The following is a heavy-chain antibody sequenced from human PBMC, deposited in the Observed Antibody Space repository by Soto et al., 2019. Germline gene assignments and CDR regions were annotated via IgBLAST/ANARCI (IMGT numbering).Heavy chain of an antibody. J-gene: IGHJ4*02. CDR3: TRSSPRNPSGHDY. Sequence: GGALRLSCAASGFTFSDYSMNWVRQSPTEGLEWVSSISSSSSSIYFADSLKGRFTISRDNAKNTLYLQMNSLRAEDTAVYHCTRSSPRNPSGHDYWGPGTLVTGSA. CDR2: ISSSSSSI. D-gene: IGHD2-15*01. V-gene: IGHV3-21*06. CDR1: GFTFSDYS.